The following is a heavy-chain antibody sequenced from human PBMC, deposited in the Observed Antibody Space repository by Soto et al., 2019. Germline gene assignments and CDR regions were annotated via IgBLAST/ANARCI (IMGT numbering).Heavy chain of an antibody. CDR1: GGSISGSSYY. V-gene: IGHV4-39*01. CDR3: MLGSGWKDFDY. Sequence: QLQLQESGPGLVKPSETLSLTCTVSGGSISGSSYYWGWIRQPPGKGLEWIGNIYYSGSTYYNPSLKSRVTISVDTSKNQFSLKLSSVTAADTAVYYCMLGSGWKDFDYWGQGNLVTVSS. D-gene: IGHD3-22*01. J-gene: IGHJ4*02. CDR2: IYYSGST.